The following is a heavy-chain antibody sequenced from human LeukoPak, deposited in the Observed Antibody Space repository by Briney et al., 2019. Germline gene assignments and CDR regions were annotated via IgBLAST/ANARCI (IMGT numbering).Heavy chain of an antibody. D-gene: IGHD1-26*01. CDR1: GFTFSSYA. CDR3: AKDSVSGSCGEWYFDY. J-gene: IGHJ4*02. CDR2: ISGSGGST. Sequence: GGSLRLSCAASGFTFSSYAMSWVRQAPGKGLEWVSAISGSGGSTYYADSVKGRFTISRDNSKNTLYLQMNSLRAEDTAVYYCAKDSVSGSCGEWYFDYWGQGTLVTVSS. V-gene: IGHV3-23*01.